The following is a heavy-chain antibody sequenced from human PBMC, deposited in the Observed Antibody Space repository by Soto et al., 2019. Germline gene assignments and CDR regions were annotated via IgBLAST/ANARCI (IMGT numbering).Heavy chain of an antibody. CDR1: GGTFSSYA. Sequence: SVKVSCKASGGTFSSYAISWVRQAPGQGLEWMGGIIPIFGTANYAQKFQGRVTITADESTSTAYMELSSLRSEDTAVYYCAKGARYCSGGSCPWPFDYWGQGTLVTVS. V-gene: IGHV1-69*13. CDR3: AKGARYCSGGSCPWPFDY. D-gene: IGHD2-15*01. J-gene: IGHJ4*02. CDR2: IIPIFGTA.